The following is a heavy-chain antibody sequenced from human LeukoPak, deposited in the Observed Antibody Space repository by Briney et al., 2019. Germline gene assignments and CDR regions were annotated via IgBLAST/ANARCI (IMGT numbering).Heavy chain of an antibody. J-gene: IGHJ4*02. CDR1: GGSISSYY. V-gene: IGHV4-59*01. D-gene: IGHD5-12*01. Sequence: SETLSLTCTVSGGSISSYYWSWIRQPPGKGLEWIGYIYYSGSTNYNPSLKSRVTISVDTSKNQFSLKLSSVTAADTAVYYCARTQRYSGFTTPVDWGQGTLVTVSS. CDR3: ARTQRYSGFTTPVD. CDR2: IYYSGST.